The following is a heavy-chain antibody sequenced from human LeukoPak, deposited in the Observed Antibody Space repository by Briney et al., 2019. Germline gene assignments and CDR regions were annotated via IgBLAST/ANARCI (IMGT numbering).Heavy chain of an antibody. Sequence: PSETLSLTCAVSGGSISSYYWSWIRQPPGKGLEWIGYIYYSGSTNYNPSLKSRVTISVDTSKNQFSLKLSSVTAADTAVYYCARHRSYGYDYFDYWGQGTLVTVSS. D-gene: IGHD5-18*01. CDR1: GGSISSYY. J-gene: IGHJ4*02. V-gene: IGHV4-59*08. CDR3: ARHRSYGYDYFDY. CDR2: IYYSGST.